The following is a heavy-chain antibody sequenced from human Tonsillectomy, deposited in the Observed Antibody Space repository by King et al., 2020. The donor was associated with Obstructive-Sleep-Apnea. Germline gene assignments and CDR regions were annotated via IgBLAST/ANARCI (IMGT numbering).Heavy chain of an antibody. D-gene: IGHD3-22*01. V-gene: IGHV1-69*01. CDR3: AGAISYYDSSGYLSGGAFDI. Sequence: VQLVQSGAEVKKPGSSVKVSCKASGGSFSSYAISWVRQAPGQGLEWMGGIIPIFGTANYAQKFQGRVTITADESTSTAYMELSSLRSEDTAGYYCAGAISYYDSSGYLSGGAFDIWGQGTMVTVSS. CDR2: IIPIFGTA. J-gene: IGHJ3*02. CDR1: GGSFSSYA.